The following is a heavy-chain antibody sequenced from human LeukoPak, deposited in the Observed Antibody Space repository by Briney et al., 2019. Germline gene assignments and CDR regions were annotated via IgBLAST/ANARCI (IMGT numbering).Heavy chain of an antibody. CDR2: SDSSGTP. J-gene: IGHJ4*01. Sequence: SSETLSLTCSVSDGSIYTYFWSWIRQPAGEGLEWIGRSDSSGTPSLNPPLKIRVTISQDKSKKQFSLKLSAVTAADTAVYYCATGGYSAWCDYWGHGTQVIVSS. D-gene: IGHD6-19*01. CDR3: ATGGYSAWCDY. CDR1: DGSIYTYF. V-gene: IGHV4-4*07.